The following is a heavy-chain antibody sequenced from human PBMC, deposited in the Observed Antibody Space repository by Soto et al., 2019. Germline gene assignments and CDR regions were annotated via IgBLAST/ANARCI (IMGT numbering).Heavy chain of an antibody. J-gene: IGHJ4*02. CDR1: GYTCTSYG. CDR2: IRPYNGNT. CDR3: VRDAPPEDD. V-gene: IGHV1-18*01. Sequence: QVQLVQSGAEVKKPGASVKISCKASGYTCTSYGISWVRQAPGQGLEWMGWIRPYNGNTNYAQKIQVRVTMTTDTSTSTAYMELRSLRSDDRSVYYCVRDAPPEDDWGQGTLVTVSS.